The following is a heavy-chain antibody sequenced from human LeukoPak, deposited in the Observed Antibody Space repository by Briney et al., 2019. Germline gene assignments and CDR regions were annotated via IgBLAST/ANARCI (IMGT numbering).Heavy chain of an antibody. CDR1: GFTFSSYE. CDR2: ISSSSSYT. Sequence: KAGGSLRLSCAASGFTFSSYEMNWVRQAPGKGLEWVSYISSSSSYTNYADSVKGRFTISRDNAKNSLYLQMNSLRAEDTAGYYCAREGTQQLERNWFDPWGQGTLVTVSS. CDR3: AREGTQQLERNWFDP. D-gene: IGHD6-13*01. J-gene: IGHJ5*02. V-gene: IGHV3-21*05.